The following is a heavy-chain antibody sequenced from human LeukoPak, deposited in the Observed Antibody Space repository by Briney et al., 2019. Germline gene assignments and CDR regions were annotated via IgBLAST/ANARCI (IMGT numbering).Heavy chain of an antibody. V-gene: IGHV3-21*01. CDR3: ANPPAAYSGSYC. CDR1: GFTFSSYS. Sequence: GGSLRLSCAASGFTFSSYSMNWVRQAPGKGLEWVSSISSSSSYIYYADSVKGRFTISRDNAKNSLYLQMNSLRAEDTAVYYCANPPAAYSGSYCWGQGTLVTVSS. J-gene: IGHJ4*02. CDR2: ISSSSSYI. D-gene: IGHD1-26*01.